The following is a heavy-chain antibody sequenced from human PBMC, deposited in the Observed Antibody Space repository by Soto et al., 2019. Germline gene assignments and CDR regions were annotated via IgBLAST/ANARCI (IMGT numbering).Heavy chain of an antibody. J-gene: IGHJ4*02. D-gene: IGHD6-13*01. CDR3: AKGVGIAAAGTGYFDY. V-gene: IGHV3-9*01. CDR2: ISWNSGSI. CDR1: GFTFDDYA. Sequence: GGSLRLSCAASGFTFDDYAMHWVRQAPGKGLEWVSGISWNSGSIGYADSVKGRFTIARDNAKNSLDLQMNSLRAEDPALYYCAKGVGIAAAGTGYFDYWGQGTLVTVSS.